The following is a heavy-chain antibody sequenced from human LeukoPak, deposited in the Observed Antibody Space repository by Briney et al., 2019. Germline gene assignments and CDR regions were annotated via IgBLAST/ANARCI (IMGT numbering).Heavy chain of an antibody. CDR3: AREGGLSSFGSGSLRYFDY. Sequence: SETLSLTCTFSAYSISSTYYWGWIRQPPGKGLEWIGSMEWIGSMYDSGSTYYNPSLKSRVTISVDTSKNQFSLKLSSVTPADTAVYYCAREGGLSSFGSGSLRYFDYWGQGTLVTVSS. J-gene: IGHJ4*02. CDR1: AYSISSTYY. CDR2: MYDSGST. D-gene: IGHD5-18*01. V-gene: IGHV4-38-2*02.